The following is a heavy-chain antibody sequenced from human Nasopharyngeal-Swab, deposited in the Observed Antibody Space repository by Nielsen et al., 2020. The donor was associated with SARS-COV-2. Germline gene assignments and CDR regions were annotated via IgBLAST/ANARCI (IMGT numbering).Heavy chain of an antibody. CDR1: GFTFSSYS. V-gene: IGHV3-21*01. J-gene: IGHJ3*02. Sequence: GESLKISCAASGFTFSSYSMNWVRQAPGKGLEWVSSISSSSSYIYYADSVKGRFTLSRDNAKNSLYLQMNSLRAEDTAVYYCARSQGERRAGAFDIWGQGTMVTVSS. D-gene: IGHD1-1*01. CDR3: ARSQGERRAGAFDI. CDR2: ISSSSSYI.